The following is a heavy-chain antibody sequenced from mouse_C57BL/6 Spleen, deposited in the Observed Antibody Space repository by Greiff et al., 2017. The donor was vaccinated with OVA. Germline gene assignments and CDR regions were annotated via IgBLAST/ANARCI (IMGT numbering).Heavy chain of an antibody. CDR1: GFTFSSYA. CDR2: ISDGGSYT. V-gene: IGHV5-4*03. J-gene: IGHJ3*01. D-gene: IGHD2-3*01. CDR3: ARGGDGYLDWFAY. Sequence: DVMLVESGGGLVKPGGSLKLSCAASGFTFSSYAMSWVRQTPEKRLEWVATISDGGSYTYYPDNVKGRFTISRDNAKNNLYLQMSHLKSEDTAMYYCARGGDGYLDWFAYWGQGTLVTVSA.